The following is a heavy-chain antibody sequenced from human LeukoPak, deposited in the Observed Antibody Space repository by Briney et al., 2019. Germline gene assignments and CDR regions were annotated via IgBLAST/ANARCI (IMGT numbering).Heavy chain of an antibody. CDR2: IYYSGST. V-gene: IGHV4-38-2*01. J-gene: IGHJ4*02. CDR1: GFTFSDFW. Sequence: GSLRLSCAGSGFTFSDFWMTWVRQTPGKGLEWIGSIYYSGSTYYSPSLKSRVTISIDTSKNQFSLKLTSVTAADTAVYYCARIGDYYESGSYYNTPFDHWGQGTLVTVSS. D-gene: IGHD3-10*01. CDR3: ARIGDYYESGSYYNTPFDH.